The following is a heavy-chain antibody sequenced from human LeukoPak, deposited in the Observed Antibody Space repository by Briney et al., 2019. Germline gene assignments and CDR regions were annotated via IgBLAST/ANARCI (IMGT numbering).Heavy chain of an antibody. Sequence: PGGSLRLSCAASGFTFSSYAMSWVRQAPGKGLEWMGWINAGNGNTKYSQKFQGRVTITRDTSASTAYMELSSLRSEDTAVYYCARAPGPDYWGQGTLVTVSS. CDR1: GFTFSSYA. V-gene: IGHV1-3*01. J-gene: IGHJ4*02. D-gene: IGHD1-14*01. CDR3: ARAPGPDY. CDR2: INAGNGNT.